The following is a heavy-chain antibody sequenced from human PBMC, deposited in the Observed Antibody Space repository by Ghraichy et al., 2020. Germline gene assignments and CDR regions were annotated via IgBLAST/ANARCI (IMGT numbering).Heavy chain of an antibody. J-gene: IGHJ4*02. CDR1: GFTFADYA. CDR2: ISFTSDDI. V-gene: IGHV3-23*01. CDR3: AKSPLSSTASWFDF. Sequence: GESLNISCAASGFTFADYAMSWVRQAPGKGLQWVSTISFTSDDIDYADSVRGRFTISRDNSRHTLFLQMNGLRAEDTAVYYCAKSPLSSTASWFDFWGQGALVTVSS. D-gene: IGHD2-8*02.